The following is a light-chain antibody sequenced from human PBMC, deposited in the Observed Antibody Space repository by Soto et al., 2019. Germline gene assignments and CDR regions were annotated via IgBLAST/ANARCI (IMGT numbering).Light chain of an antibody. CDR2: GAS. CDR1: PSVSGSC. Sequence: EIVLTHSPGTLSFSPLERATLSCRSSPSVSGSCLAWYHQKPGQAPRLLIYGASSRATGIPERFSGSGSGTIFTLTISRLEPEDFAVYYCQKYGDSPPKFGQGTKVDIK. CDR3: QKYGDSPPK. J-gene: IGKJ1*01. V-gene: IGKV3-20*01.